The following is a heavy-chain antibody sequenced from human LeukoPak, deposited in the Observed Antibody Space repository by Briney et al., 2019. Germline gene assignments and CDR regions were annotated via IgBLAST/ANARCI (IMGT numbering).Heavy chain of an antibody. J-gene: IGHJ4*02. V-gene: IGHV3-21*01. CDR2: ISSSSNNI. Sequence: PGGSLRLSCAASGFTFSSYSMNWVRQAPGKGLEWVSSISSSSNNIYYADSVRGRFTISRDNAKNSLYLQMNSLRVEDTAVYYCARATRTNLFDYWGQGTLVTVSS. CDR3: ARATRTNLFDY. D-gene: IGHD1-7*01. CDR1: GFTFSSYS.